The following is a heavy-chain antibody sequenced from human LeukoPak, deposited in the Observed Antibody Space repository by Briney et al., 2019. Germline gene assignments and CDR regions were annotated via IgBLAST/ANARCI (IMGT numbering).Heavy chain of an antibody. CDR1: GFTFSGYG. J-gene: IGHJ4*02. CDR2: VGYDGSNQ. CDR3: AKDLRTIVAVAGTLDS. V-gene: IGHV3-30*18. D-gene: IGHD6-19*01. Sequence: PGGSLRLSCAASGFTFSGYGMHWVRQAPGKGLEWVAVVGYDGSNQHYGDSVQGRFTISRDNSKNTLYLQMDSLRGDDTAVYYCAKDLRTIVAVAGTLDSWGQGALVTVSS.